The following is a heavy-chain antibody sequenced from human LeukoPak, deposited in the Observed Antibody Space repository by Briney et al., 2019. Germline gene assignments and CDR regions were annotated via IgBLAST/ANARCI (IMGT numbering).Heavy chain of an antibody. CDR1: GFYFTDYA. CDR3: ARGSTSTAPGWVY. V-gene: IGHV3-23*01. J-gene: IGHJ4*01. Sequence: GGSLRISCAASGFYFTDYAMSWARQAPGKGLEWLSAVSGNGDTKDYVDSVKGRFTISRDNSRNTVHLQIDNLRTEDTAVYYCARGSTSTAPGWVYWGHGTPVTVSS. D-gene: IGHD2-21*02. CDR2: VSGNGDTK.